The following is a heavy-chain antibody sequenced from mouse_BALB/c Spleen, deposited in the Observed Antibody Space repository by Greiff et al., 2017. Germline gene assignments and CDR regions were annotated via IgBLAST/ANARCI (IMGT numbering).Heavy chain of an antibody. J-gene: IGHJ2*01. V-gene: IGHV5-6*01. CDR1: GFTFSSYG. CDR3: ARHHYDYDGDCFDD. D-gene: IGHD2-4*01. CDR2: ISSGGSYT. Sequence: EVQRVESGGDLVKPGGSLKLSCAASGFTFSSYGMSWVRQTPDKRLEWVATISSGGSYTYYPDSVKGRFTISRDNAKNTLYLQMSSLKSEDTAMYYCARHHYDYDGDCFDDWGQGTTLTVSS.